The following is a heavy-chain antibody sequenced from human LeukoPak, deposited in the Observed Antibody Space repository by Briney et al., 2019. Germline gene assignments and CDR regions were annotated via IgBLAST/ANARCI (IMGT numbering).Heavy chain of an antibody. J-gene: IGHJ4*02. CDR3: ARSKGAGYYYGSGSPPRFDY. V-gene: IGHV3-53*01. D-gene: IGHD3-10*01. CDR1: GFTVSSNY. CDR2: IYSGGST. Sequence: PGGSLRLSCAASGFTVSSNYMSWVRQAPGKGLEWVSVIYSGGSTYYADSVKGRFTTSRDNSKNTLYLQMNSLRAEDTAVYYCARSKGAGYYYGSGSPPRFDYWGQGTLVTVSS.